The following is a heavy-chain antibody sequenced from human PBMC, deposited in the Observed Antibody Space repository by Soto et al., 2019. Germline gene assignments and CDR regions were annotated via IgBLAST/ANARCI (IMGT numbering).Heavy chain of an antibody. CDR2: IYYTGNT. V-gene: IGHV4-31*03. Sequence: QVQLQEPGPGLVKPSQTLSLTCTVSGGSISSGGTGSYWTWIRQLPGKGLEWIGYIYYTGNTYYNPSLKSRPTISIDTSENQFSLKLTSMTAADTAVYFCASGHDAYKVRYWGQGTLVTVSS. D-gene: IGHD1-1*01. CDR3: ASGHDAYKVRY. CDR1: GGSISSGGTGSY. J-gene: IGHJ4*02.